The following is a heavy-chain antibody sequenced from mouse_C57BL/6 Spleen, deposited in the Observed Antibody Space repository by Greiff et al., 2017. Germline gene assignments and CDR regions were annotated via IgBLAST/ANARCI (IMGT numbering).Heavy chain of an antibody. CDR2: INYDGSST. CDR3: ARDGGKRGFDY. J-gene: IGHJ2*01. V-gene: IGHV5-16*01. CDR1: GFTFSDYY. Sequence: EVKLMESEGGLVQPGSSMKLSCTASGFTFSDYYMAWVRQVPEKGLEWVANINYDGSSTYYLDSLKSRFIISRDNAKNILYLQMSSLKSEDTATYYCARDGGKRGFDYWGQGTTLTVSS. D-gene: IGHD1-1*02.